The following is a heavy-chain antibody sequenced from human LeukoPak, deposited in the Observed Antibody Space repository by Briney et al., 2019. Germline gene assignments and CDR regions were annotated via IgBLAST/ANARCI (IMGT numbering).Heavy chain of an antibody. D-gene: IGHD3-22*01. CDR2: ISAYNGNT. CDR1: GYTSTSYG. J-gene: IGHJ3*02. CDR3: ARDTDSFDAFDI. V-gene: IGHV1-18*01. Sequence: ASVKVSCKASGYTSTSYGISWVRQAPGQGLEWMGWISAYNGNTNYAQKLQGRVTMTTDTSTSTAYMELRSLRSDDTAVYYCARDTDSFDAFDIWGQGTMVTVSS.